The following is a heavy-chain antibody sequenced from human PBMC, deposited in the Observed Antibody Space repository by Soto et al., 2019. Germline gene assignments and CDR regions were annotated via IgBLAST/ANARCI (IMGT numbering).Heavy chain of an antibody. J-gene: IGHJ6*02. CDR2: VNPDNGGT. CDR1: GYTFTGNY. D-gene: IGHD2-21*01. CDR3: PRDPRPPSGWLGFCGYGMDV. Sequence: ASVKVSCNAPGYTFTGNYIHWVRQAPGQGLEWMGWVNPDNGGTTSAEKFQGRVTMTRAKSVTTAYMELYRLTSDDTDAYYCPRDPRPPSGWLGFCGYGMDVLGQGTTVTVS. V-gene: IGHV1-2*02.